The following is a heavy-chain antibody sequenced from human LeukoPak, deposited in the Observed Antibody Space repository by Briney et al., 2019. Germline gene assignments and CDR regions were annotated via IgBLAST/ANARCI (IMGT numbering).Heavy chain of an antibody. Sequence: GGSLRLSCVVSGFPFDHYRMNWVRQAPGKGLEWVSYISSSSSTIYYPDSVKGRFTISRDNAKNSLYLQMNSLRAEDMAVYYCARGSGGAMEDWGQGTLVTVSS. CDR3: ARGSGGAMED. CDR2: ISSSSSTI. V-gene: IGHV3-48*04. D-gene: IGHD3-16*01. CDR1: GFPFDHYR. J-gene: IGHJ4*02.